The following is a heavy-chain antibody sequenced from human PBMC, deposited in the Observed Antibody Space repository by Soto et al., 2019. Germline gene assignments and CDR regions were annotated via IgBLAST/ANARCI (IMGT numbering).Heavy chain of an antibody. V-gene: IGHV1-69*13. CDR1: GGTFSSYA. CDR3: AGLPSNSYDSSGPFDY. CDR2: IIPIFGTA. D-gene: IGHD3-22*01. Sequence: ASVKVSCKASGGTFSSYAISWVRQAPGQGLEWMGGIIPIFGTANYAQKFQGRVTITADESTSTAYMELGSLRSEDTAGYYCAGLPSNSYDSSGPFDYGGQGPRVTAPS. J-gene: IGHJ4*02.